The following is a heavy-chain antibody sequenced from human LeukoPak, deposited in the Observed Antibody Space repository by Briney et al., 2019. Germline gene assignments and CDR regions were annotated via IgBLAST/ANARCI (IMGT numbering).Heavy chain of an antibody. D-gene: IGHD2-2*01. Sequence: SETLSLPCTVSGGSISRYYWSWIRQPPGKGLEWIGYISYSGSTNYNPSLKSRVTISVDTSKNQFSLKLSSVTAADTAVYYCARDLLVGPNGYWYFDLWGRGTLVTVSS. J-gene: IGHJ2*01. CDR2: ISYSGST. CDR1: GGSISRYY. CDR3: ARDLLVGPNGYWYFDL. V-gene: IGHV4-59*01.